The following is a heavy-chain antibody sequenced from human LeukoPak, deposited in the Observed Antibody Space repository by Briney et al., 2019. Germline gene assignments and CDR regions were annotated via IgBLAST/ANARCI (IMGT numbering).Heavy chain of an antibody. D-gene: IGHD2-15*01. CDR3: ARAPPGYCSGGSCSRPLDL. CDR1: GFTVSSNY. J-gene: IGHJ5*02. CDR2: LYSGGST. V-gene: IGHV3-66*01. Sequence: PGGSLRLSCAASGFTVSSNYMSWVRQAPGKGLDWVSVLYSGGSTYYADSVKGRFTISRDNSRNTLYLQMSSLRAEDTAVYYCARAPPGYCSGGSCSRPLDLWGQGTLDTVSS.